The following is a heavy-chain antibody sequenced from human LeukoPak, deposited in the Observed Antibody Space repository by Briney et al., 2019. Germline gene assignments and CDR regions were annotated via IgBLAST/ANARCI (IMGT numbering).Heavy chain of an antibody. Sequence: PSETLSLTCTVSGGSISSYYWSWIRQPPGKGLEWIGYIYYSGSTNYNPSLKSRVTISVDTSKNQFSLKLSSVTAADTAVYYCARERRYCTNGVCYSRYWYFDLWGRGTLVTVFS. CDR1: GGSISSYY. V-gene: IGHV4-59*01. CDR3: ARERRYCTNGVCYSRYWYFDL. D-gene: IGHD2-8*01. CDR2: IYYSGST. J-gene: IGHJ2*01.